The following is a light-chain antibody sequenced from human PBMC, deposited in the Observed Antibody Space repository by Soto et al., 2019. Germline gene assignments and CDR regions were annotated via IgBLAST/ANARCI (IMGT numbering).Light chain of an antibody. J-gene: IGLJ2*01. CDR1: SSDVGGYKY. CDR3: ASYTSSSTSVI. V-gene: IGLV2-14*01. CDR2: EVS. Sequence: QSVLTQPASVSGSPGQSITISCTGTSSDVGGYKYVSWYQQHPDKAPKLIIFEVSNRPSGISSRFSGSKSGNTASLTISGLQAEYEADYYCASYTSSSTSVIFVRGTKLTVL.